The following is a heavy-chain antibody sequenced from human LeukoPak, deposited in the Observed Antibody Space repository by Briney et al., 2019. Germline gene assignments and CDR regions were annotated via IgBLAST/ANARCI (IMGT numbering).Heavy chain of an antibody. CDR3: ARLWFGELF. J-gene: IGHJ4*02. Sequence: PGGSLRLSCAASGFTFSSYSMNWVRQAPGKGLEWVSYISSSGSTIYYADSVKGRFTISRDNARNSLYLQMNSLRVEDTAVYYCARLWFGELFWGQGTLVTVSS. CDR1: GFTFSSYS. CDR2: ISSSGSTI. D-gene: IGHD3-10*01. V-gene: IGHV3-48*01.